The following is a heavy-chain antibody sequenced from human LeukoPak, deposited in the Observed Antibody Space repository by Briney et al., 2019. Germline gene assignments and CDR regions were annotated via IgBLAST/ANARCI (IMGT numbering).Heavy chain of an antibody. J-gene: IGHJ4*02. CDR2: TYYRSKWYN. CDR3: ARDDVREGATLDY. CDR1: GDSVSSSSAA. Sequence: SQTLSLTFAISGDSVSSSSAAWNWIRQSPSRGLEWLGRTYYRSKWYNDDAGSVKSRITINPDTSKNQFSLQLNSVTPEDTAVYYCARDDVREGATLDYWGQGTLVTVSS. V-gene: IGHV6-1*01. D-gene: IGHD1-26*01.